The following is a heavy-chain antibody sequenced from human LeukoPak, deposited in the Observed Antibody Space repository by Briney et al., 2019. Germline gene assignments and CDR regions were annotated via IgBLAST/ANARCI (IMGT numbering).Heavy chain of an antibody. V-gene: IGHV3-30*18. Sequence: GGSLRLSCAASGFTFSDYAMYWVREARGRGLEWLAVISYDGNKKYYVDSVKGRFTISRDDSENMLYLQMNSLRAEDTALYYCAKDRRIAARRDMDVWGQGTTVTVSS. CDR1: GFTFSDYA. CDR2: ISYDGNKK. D-gene: IGHD6-6*01. J-gene: IGHJ6*02. CDR3: AKDRRIAARRDMDV.